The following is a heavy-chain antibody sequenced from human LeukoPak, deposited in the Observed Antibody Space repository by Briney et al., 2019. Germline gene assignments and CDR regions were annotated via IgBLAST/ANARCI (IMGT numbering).Heavy chain of an antibody. CDR1: GYTFTGYY. V-gene: IGHV1-2*04. CDR2: INPNSGGT. J-gene: IGHJ4*02. Sequence: ASVKVSCKASGYTFTGYYMHWVRQAPGQGLEWMGWINPNSGGTNYAQKFQGWVTMTRDTSISTAYMELSRLRSDDTAVYYCARDGAGNYYDSSGYWDYWGQGTLVTVSS. CDR3: ARDGAGNYYDSSGYWDY. D-gene: IGHD3-22*01.